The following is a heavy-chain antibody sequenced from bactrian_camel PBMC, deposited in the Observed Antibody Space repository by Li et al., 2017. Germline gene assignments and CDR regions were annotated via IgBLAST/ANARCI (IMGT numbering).Heavy chain of an antibody. Sequence: HVQLVESGGGAVQAGGALTLSCAASGYTYLPNCMAWFRQAPGKGLEWVSAINSGGGSPYYADSVKGRFTISRDNAKNTLYLQLNSLKTDDTAMYYCAADSHLGPGAFFGYWGQGTQVTVS. CDR1: GYTYLPNC. J-gene: IGHJ6*01. V-gene: IGHV3S1*01. CDR2: INSGGGSP. CDR3: AADSHLGPGAFFGY.